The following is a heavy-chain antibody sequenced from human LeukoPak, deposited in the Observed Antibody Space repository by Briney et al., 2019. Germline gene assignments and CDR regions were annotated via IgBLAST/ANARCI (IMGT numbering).Heavy chain of an antibody. CDR2: ISYDGSNK. Sequence: PGGSLRLSCAASGFTFSSYGMHRVRQAPGKGLEWVAVISYDGSNKYYADSVKGQFTISRDNSKNTLYLQMNSLRAEDTAVYYCAKGLYSSGWYGGDYWGQGTLVTVSS. CDR3: AKGLYSSGWYGGDY. D-gene: IGHD6-19*01. CDR1: GFTFSSYG. J-gene: IGHJ4*02. V-gene: IGHV3-30*18.